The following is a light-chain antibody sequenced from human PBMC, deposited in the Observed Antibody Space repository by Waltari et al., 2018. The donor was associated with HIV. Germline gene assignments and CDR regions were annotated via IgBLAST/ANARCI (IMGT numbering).Light chain of an antibody. J-gene: IGLJ3*02. Sequence: ASVSGSPGQSITISCTGTSSDVGRYDYVSWYQQHPGKAPKFMIYEVSNRPSGVSNRFSGSKSGNTASLTISGLQAEDEADYYCSSYTSISTLVFGGGTKLTVL. CDR2: EVS. V-gene: IGLV2-14*01. CDR3: SSYTSISTLV. CDR1: SSDVGRYDY.